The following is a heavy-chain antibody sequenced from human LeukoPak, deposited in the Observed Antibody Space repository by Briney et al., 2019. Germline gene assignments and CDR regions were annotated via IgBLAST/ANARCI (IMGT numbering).Heavy chain of an antibody. Sequence: PGGSLRLSCAASGFTFSSYGMSWVRQAPGKGLEWVSAISGSGGSTYYADSVKGRFTISRDNSKNTLYLQMNSLRAEDTAVYYCANLHRGYYYSDGYWGQGTLVTVSS. CDR1: GFTFSSYG. CDR3: ANLHRGYYYSDGY. V-gene: IGHV3-23*01. J-gene: IGHJ4*02. D-gene: IGHD3-22*01. CDR2: ISGSGGST.